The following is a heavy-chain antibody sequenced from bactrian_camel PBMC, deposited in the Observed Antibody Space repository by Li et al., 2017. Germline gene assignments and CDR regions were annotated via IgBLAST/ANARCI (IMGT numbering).Heavy chain of an antibody. D-gene: IGHD6*01. CDR2: IDGAGST. J-gene: IGHJ4*01. Sequence: HVQLVESGGGSVQTGGSLRLSCAASGDTTLCMGWIRQAPGKEREGVAAIDGAGSTRYDDSVKGRFTISQDNAKLAVYLQMNSLKPEDTAMYYCVARVVGSCSLVTMATEYEYRGQGTQVTVS. CDR1: GDTTLC. V-gene: IGHV3S53*01. CDR3: VARVVGSCSLVTMATEYEY.